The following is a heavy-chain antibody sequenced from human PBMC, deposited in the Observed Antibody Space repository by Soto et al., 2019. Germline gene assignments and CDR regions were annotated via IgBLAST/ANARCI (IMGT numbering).Heavy chain of an antibody. J-gene: IGHJ4*02. CDR3: AREVAWKAADGTWFDY. V-gene: IGHV4-30-4*01. CDR2: SYYSGST. CDR1: VGSISSGDYY. Sequence: QVQLQESGPGLVKPSQTLSLTCTVSVGSISSGDYYWSWIRQPPGKVLDWIGYSYYSGSTYYNPSLKSRVTISVDTSKNQFSLKLSSVTAADTAVYYCAREVAWKAADGTWFDYWGQGTLVTVSS. D-gene: IGHD6-13*01.